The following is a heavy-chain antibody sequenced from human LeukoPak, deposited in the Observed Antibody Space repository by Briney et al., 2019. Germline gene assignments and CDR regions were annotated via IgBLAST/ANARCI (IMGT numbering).Heavy chain of an antibody. CDR2: INPNSGGT. Sequence: ASVKVSCKASGYTFTGYYMHWVRQAPGQGLEWMGWINPNSGGTNYAQKFQGRVTMTRDMSTSTVYMELSSLRSEDTAVYYCARGSSVRITIFGVVPHFDYWGQGTLVTVSS. V-gene: IGHV1-2*02. CDR1: GYTFTGYY. J-gene: IGHJ4*02. D-gene: IGHD3-3*01. CDR3: ARGSSVRITIFGVVPHFDY.